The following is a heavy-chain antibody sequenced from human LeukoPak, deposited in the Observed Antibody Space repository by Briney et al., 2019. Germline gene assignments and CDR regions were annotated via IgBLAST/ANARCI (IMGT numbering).Heavy chain of an antibody. CDR2: IYSGADT. J-gene: IGHJ2*01. CDR3: ARVGDHYHWYLDL. D-gene: IGHD3-10*01. V-gene: IGHV3-53*01. CDR1: GFSVSTKY. Sequence: GGSLTLSCAASGFSVSTKYMNWVRQAPGKWLEWVSIIYSGADTYYADSVKGRFTISRDTSKNTLFLHMKNLRVEDTAVYYCARVGDHYHWYLDLWGRGTLVSVSS.